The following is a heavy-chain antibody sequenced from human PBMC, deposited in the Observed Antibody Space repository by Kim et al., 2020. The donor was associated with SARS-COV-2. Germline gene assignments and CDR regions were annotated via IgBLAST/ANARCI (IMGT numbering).Heavy chain of an antibody. CDR1: GFTFSSYS. D-gene: IGHD6-13*01. CDR3: ARVGSWYSDYYYYGMDV. Sequence: GGSLRLSCAASGFTFSSYSMNWVRQAPGKGLEWVSSISSSSSYIYYADSVKGRFTISRDNAKNSLYLQMNSLRAEDTAVYYCARVGSWYSDYYYYGMDVWGQGTTVTVSS. J-gene: IGHJ6*02. V-gene: IGHV3-21*01. CDR2: ISSSSSYI.